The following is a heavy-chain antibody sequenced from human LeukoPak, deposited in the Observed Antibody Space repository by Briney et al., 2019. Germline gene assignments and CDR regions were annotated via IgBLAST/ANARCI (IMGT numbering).Heavy chain of an antibody. CDR1: GGTFSSYA. CDR3: ARDSGYCSGGSCYSADY. D-gene: IGHD2-15*01. V-gene: IGHV1-2*02. J-gene: IGHJ4*02. CDR2: INPNSGGT. Sequence: ASVKVSCKASGGTFSSYAISWVRQAPGQGLEWMGWINPNSGGTNYAQKFQGRVTMTRDTSISTAYMELSRLRSDDTAVYYCARDSGYCSGGSCYSADYWGRGTLVTVSS.